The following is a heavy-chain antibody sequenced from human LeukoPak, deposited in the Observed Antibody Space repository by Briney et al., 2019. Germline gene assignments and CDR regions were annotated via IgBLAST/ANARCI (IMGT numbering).Heavy chain of an antibody. CDR2: INHSGST. J-gene: IGHJ4*02. CDR1: GGSFSGYY. Sequence: SETLSLTCAVYGGSFSGYYWSWIRQPPGKGLEWIGEINHSGSTNYNPSLKSRVTISVDTSKNQFSLKLSSVTAADTAVFYCARQVPGYSYGPYYFDYWGQGTLVTVSS. V-gene: IGHV4-34*01. CDR3: ARQVPGYSYGPYYFDY. D-gene: IGHD5-18*01.